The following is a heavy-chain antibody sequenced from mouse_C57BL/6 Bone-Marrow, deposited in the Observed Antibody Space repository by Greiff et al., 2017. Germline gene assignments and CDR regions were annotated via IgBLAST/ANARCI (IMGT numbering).Heavy chain of an antibody. J-gene: IGHJ1*03. D-gene: IGHD2-4*01. CDR1: GYTFTDYN. CDR2: INPNNGGT. Sequence: VKLVESGPELVKPGASVKIPCKASGYTFTDYNMDWVKQSHGKSLEWIGDINPNNGGTIYNQKFKGKATLTVDKYSSTAYMELRSMTSEDTAVYYCARGGYYDYDGYFDVWGTGTTVTVSS. CDR3: ARGGYYDYDGYFDV. V-gene: IGHV1-18*01.